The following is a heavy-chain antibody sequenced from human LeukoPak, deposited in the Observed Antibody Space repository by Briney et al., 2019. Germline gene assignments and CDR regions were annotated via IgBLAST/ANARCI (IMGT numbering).Heavy chain of an antibody. CDR3: ARENRSGYSYGYYYYYYMDV. D-gene: IGHD5-18*01. CDR1: GGSISSSSYY. J-gene: IGHJ6*03. CDR2: IYYSGST. V-gene: IGHV4-39*07. Sequence: PSETLSLTCTVSGGSISSSSYYWGWIRQPPGKGLEWIGSIYYSGSTYYNPSLKSRVTISVDTSKIQFSLKLSSVTAADTAVYYCARENRSGYSYGYYYYYYMDVWGKGTTVTVSS.